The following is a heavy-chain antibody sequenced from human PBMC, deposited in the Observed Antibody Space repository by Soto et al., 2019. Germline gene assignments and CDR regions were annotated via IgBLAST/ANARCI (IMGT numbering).Heavy chain of an antibody. CDR1: VYTFMIYA. CDR2: IHDGNGNT. V-gene: IGHV1-3*01. Sequence: SVNVSFKASVYTFMIYAIHLVLQAPVQGLEWMGWIHDGNGNTKYSQSFQGRVTISRDTSATTAYMELNSLRSEDTAVYYCARGVAFIEYWGKRTMVTVSS. D-gene: IGHD2-15*01. CDR3: ARGVAFIEY. J-gene: IGHJ4*02.